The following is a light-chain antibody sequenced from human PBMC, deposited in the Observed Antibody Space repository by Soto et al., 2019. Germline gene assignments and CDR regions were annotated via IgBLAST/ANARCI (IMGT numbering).Light chain of an antibody. CDR2: EVS. Sequence: QSVLTQPASVSGSPGHSITISCTGTSSDVGGYNYVSWYQHHPGKAPKLMIYEVSNRPSGVSNRFSGSKSGNTASLTISGLQAEDEADYYCSSYTGSSTPVFGGGTKLTVL. J-gene: IGLJ3*02. CDR1: SSDVGGYNY. CDR3: SSYTGSSTPV. V-gene: IGLV2-14*01.